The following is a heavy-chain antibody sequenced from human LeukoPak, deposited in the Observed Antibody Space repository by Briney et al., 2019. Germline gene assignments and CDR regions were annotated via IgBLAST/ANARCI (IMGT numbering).Heavy chain of an antibody. Sequence: SETLSLTCTVSGGSISSYYWSWIRQPPGKGLEWIGYIYYSGSTNYNPSLKSRVTISVDTSKNQFSLKLSSVTAADTAVYYCAREGSSGYLDCWGQGTLVTVSS. CDR2: IYYSGST. V-gene: IGHV4-59*01. CDR1: GGSISSYY. CDR3: AREGSSGYLDC. D-gene: IGHD3-22*01. J-gene: IGHJ4*02.